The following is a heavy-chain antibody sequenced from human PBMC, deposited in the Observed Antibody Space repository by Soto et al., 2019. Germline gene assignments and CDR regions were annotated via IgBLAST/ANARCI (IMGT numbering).Heavy chain of an antibody. J-gene: IGHJ5*02. V-gene: IGHV4-39*01. Sequence: PSETLSLTCTVSGGSISSSSYYWGWIRQPPGKGLEWIGSIYYSGSTYYNPSLKSRVTISVDTSKNQFSLKLSSVTAADTAVYYCARRVSDGYCSGGSCYGSHWFDPWGQGTLVTVSS. D-gene: IGHD2-15*01. CDR1: GGSISSSSYY. CDR3: ARRVSDGYCSGGSCYGSHWFDP. CDR2: IYYSGST.